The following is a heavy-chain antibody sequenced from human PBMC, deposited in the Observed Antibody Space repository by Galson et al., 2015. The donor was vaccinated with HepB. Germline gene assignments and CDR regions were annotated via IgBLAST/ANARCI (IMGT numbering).Heavy chain of an antibody. CDR1: GFTFSRYD. V-gene: IGHV3-13*01. CDR3: ARGKLHHDESSGFSTWAFDV. J-gene: IGHJ3*01. CDR2: IGTAGDT. Sequence: SLRLSCAASGFTFSRYDMHWVRQGTGKSLEWVSAIGTAGDTYHPGSVKGRFTISRENAKNSLYLQMNSLRAGDTAVYYCARGKLHHDESSGFSTWAFDVWGQGAMVTVSS. D-gene: IGHD3-22*01.